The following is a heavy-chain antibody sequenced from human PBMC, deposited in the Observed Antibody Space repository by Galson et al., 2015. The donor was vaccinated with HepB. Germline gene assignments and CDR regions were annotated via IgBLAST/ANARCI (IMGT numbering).Heavy chain of an antibody. Sequence: LRLSCAVSGFTFSNAWMSWVRQAPGKGLEWVGRIKSKANGGTTDYAPPVKGGFTISRDDSKNTLHLQMNSLRTEDTAVYYCATEPLDYWGQGTLVTVSS. CDR2: IKSKANGGTT. V-gene: IGHV3-15*01. CDR1: GFTFSNAW. CDR3: ATEPLDY. J-gene: IGHJ4*02.